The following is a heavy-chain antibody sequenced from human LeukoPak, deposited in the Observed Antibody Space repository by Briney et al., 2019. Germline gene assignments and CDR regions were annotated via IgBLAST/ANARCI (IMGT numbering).Heavy chain of an antibody. CDR3: ARQVTAARSYYYYMDV. CDR1: GYSISSGYY. CDR2: IYHSGST. V-gene: IGHV4-38-2*01. J-gene: IGHJ6*03. D-gene: IGHD6-6*01. Sequence: SETLSLTCAVSGYSISSGYYWGWIRQPPGKGLEWIGSIYHSGSTYYNPSLKSRVTISVDTSKYQFSLKLSSVTAADTAVYYCARQVTAARSYYYYMDVWGKGTTVTVSS.